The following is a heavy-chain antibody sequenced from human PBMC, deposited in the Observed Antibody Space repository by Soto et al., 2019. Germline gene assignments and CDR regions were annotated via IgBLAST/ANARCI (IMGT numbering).Heavy chain of an antibody. J-gene: IGHJ4*02. CDR1: GFTFNNYA. D-gene: IGHD3-9*01. Sequence: DVQLLDSGGGLVQPGGSLRLSCAASGFTFNNYAMSWVRQAPGKGLEWVSTISVSGANTYYADSVKGRFTISRDDSKNTLYLQMNSLGAEDTAVYYCAKDLGLGVIAGYPHDCWGQGTLVTASS. CDR3: AKDLGLGVIAGYPHDC. CDR2: ISVSGANT. V-gene: IGHV3-23*01.